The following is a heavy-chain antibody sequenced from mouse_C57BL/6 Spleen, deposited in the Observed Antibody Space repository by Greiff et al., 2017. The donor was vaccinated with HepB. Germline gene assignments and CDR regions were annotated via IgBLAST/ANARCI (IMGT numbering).Heavy chain of an antibody. CDR2: IYPRDGST. Sequence: QVQLQQSGPELVKPGASVKLSCKASGYTFTSYDINWVKQRPGQGLEWIGWIYPRDGSTKYNEKFKGKATLTVDTSSSTAYMELHSLTAEDSAVYFCARPYDYYGSSYPYFDYWGQGTTLTVSS. J-gene: IGHJ2*01. CDR1: GYTFTSYD. D-gene: IGHD1-1*01. CDR3: ARPYDYYGSSYPYFDY. V-gene: IGHV1-85*01.